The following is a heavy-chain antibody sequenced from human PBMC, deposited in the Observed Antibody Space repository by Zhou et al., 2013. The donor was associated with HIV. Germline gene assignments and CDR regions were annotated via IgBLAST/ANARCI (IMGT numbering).Heavy chain of an antibody. CDR2: FIPIAGTV. CDR3: ATYGPGYNWMYK. D-gene: IGHD1-20*01. CDR1: GDTFSSHG. V-gene: IGHV1-69*05. J-gene: IGHJ4*02. Sequence: QVQLVQSGAEVKKPGSSVKVSCKAAGDTFSSHGISWVRQAPGQGLEWMGGFIPIAGTVKYAQKFQGRVTITTDEFTSTAYMELSSLRSDDTALYYCATYGPGYNWMYKWGQGTLVTVSS.